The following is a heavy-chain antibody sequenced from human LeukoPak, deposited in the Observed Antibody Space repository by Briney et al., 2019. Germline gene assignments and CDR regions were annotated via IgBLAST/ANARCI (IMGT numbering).Heavy chain of an antibody. V-gene: IGHV3-23*01. CDR1: GFTFSSYA. CDR2: ISGSGDNM. Sequence: GGSLRLSCAASGFTFSSYAMHWVRQAPGKGLEWVSSISGSGDNMDYADSVKGRFTISRDNSENTLYLQMNSLRGEDTAVYYCARDGYSGSYYRLYYFFMDVWGKGTTVTVSS. CDR3: ARDGYSGSYYRLYYFFMDV. J-gene: IGHJ6*03. D-gene: IGHD1-26*01.